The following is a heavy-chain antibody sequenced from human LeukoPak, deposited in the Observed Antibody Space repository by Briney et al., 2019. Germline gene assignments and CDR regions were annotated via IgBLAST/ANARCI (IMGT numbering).Heavy chain of an antibody. J-gene: IGHJ6*02. D-gene: IGHD3-10*01. CDR1: GFTFNSYG. V-gene: IGHV3-33*01. Sequence: GRSLRLSCAASGFTFNSYGMHWVRQAPGKGLEWMAVIWYDGSNKYYADSVKGRFTISRDNSKNTLYLQMNSLRAEDTAVYYCARDVYGSGRGYYYDMDVWGQGTTVTVSS. CDR3: ARDVYGSGRGYYYDMDV. CDR2: IWYDGSNK.